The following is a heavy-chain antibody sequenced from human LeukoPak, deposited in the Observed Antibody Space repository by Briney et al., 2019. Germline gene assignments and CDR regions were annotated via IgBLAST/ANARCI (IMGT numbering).Heavy chain of an antibody. Sequence: PGGSLRLSCAASGFTFSSYGMHWVRQAPGKGLEWVAFIRYDGSNKYYADSVKGRFTISRDNSKNTLYLQMNSLRAEDTAVYYCAKVGTAAVAGPINFDYWGQGTLVTVSS. J-gene: IGHJ4*02. CDR1: GFTFSSYG. D-gene: IGHD6-19*01. V-gene: IGHV3-30*02. CDR2: IRYDGSNK. CDR3: AKVGTAAVAGPINFDY.